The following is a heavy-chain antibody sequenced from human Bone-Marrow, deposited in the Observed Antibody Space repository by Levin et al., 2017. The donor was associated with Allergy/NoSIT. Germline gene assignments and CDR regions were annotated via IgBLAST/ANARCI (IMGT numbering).Heavy chain of an antibody. CDR2: INSDGSRT. CDR3: ARGSIAARGDAFDI. V-gene: IGHV3-74*01. D-gene: IGHD6-6*01. CDR1: GFTFSSYW. Sequence: GGSLRLSCAVSGFTFSSYWMHWVRQGPGKGLVWVSRINSDGSRTSYADSVKGRFTISRDNAKNTLYLQMNSLRAEDTAVYYCARGSIAARGDAFDIWGQGTMVTVSS. J-gene: IGHJ3*02.